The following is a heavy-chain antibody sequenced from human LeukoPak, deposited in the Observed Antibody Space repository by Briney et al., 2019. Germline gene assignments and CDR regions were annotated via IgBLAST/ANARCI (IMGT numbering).Heavy chain of an antibody. D-gene: IGHD3-22*01. CDR2: ISYDESNQ. CDR3: ARDLYRIVVVPHYFDY. Sequence: GGSLRLSCAASGFTFSSYGMHWVRQAPGKGLEWVAAISYDESNQSYADSVKGRFTISRDNSKNTLYLQMNSLRAEDTAVYYCARDLYRIVVVPHYFDYWGQGTLVTVSS. CDR1: GFTFSSYG. J-gene: IGHJ4*02. V-gene: IGHV3-30*03.